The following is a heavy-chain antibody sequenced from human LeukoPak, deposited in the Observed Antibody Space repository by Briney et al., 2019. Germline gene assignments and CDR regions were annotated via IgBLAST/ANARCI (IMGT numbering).Heavy chain of an antibody. CDR3: ARRTITMVRGVIYYYGMDV. CDR1: GGTFSSYA. CDR2: IIPIFGTA. V-gene: IGHV1-69*13. D-gene: IGHD3-10*01. Sequence: SVKVSCNASGGTFSSYAISWVRQAPGQGLEWMGGIIPIFGTANYAQKFQGRVTITADESTSTAYMELSSLRSEDTAVYYCARRTITMVRGVIYYYGMDVWGKGTTVTVSS. J-gene: IGHJ6*04.